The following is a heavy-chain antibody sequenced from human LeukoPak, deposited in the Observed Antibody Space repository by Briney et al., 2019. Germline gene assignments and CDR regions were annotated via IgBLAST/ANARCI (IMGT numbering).Heavy chain of an antibody. D-gene: IGHD4-17*01. Sequence: SETLSLTCTVSGGSISSYYWSWIRQPPGKGLEWIGYIYYSGSTNYNPSLKSRVTISIDTSKNQFSLRLSSVTAADTAVYYCARAWGYGDYGAFDIWGQGTMVTVSS. CDR2: IYYSGST. J-gene: IGHJ3*02. CDR1: GGSISSYY. V-gene: IGHV4-59*01. CDR3: ARAWGYGDYGAFDI.